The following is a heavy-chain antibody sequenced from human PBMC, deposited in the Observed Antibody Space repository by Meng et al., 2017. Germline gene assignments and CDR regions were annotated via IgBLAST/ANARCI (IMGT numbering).Heavy chain of an antibody. V-gene: IGHV1-8*02. Sequence: ASVKVSCKASGYTFTSYYINWVRQATGQGLEWMGWMNPNSGNTGYAQKFQGRVTMTRNTSISTAYMELSSLRSEDTAVYYCARPGGYRYGYSYYYGMDVWGQGTTVTVSS. CDR3: ARPGGYRYGYSYYYGMDV. D-gene: IGHD5-18*01. CDR2: MNPNSGNT. CDR1: GYTFTSYY. J-gene: IGHJ6*02.